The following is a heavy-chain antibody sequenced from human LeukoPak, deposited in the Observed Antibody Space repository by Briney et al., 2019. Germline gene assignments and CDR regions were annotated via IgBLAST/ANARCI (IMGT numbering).Heavy chain of an antibody. J-gene: IGHJ4*02. CDR3: ARGAEGVREGTFDY. V-gene: IGHV4-38-2*02. D-gene: IGHD5-24*01. Sequence: SETLSLTCTVSGYSISSGYYWSWIRQPPGEWLEWIGEISHSGSTNYNPSLKSRVTISIDTSKNQFSLKLSSVTAADTAVYHCARGAEGVREGTFDYWGQGTLVTVSS. CDR2: ISHSGST. CDR1: GYSISSGYY.